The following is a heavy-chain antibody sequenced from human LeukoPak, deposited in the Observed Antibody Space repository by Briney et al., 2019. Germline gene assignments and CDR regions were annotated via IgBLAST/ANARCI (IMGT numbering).Heavy chain of an antibody. CDR1: GFSLSGYW. D-gene: IGHD3-3*01. Sequence: GGSLRLSCAASGFSLSGYWMTWVRQAPGKGLEWVANIKDDGSRKHDVDSARGRFTISRDNAKNSLYLQMNSLRAEDTAVYYCAGHEVRFLEWPYYYYMDVWDKGTTVTVSS. V-gene: IGHV3-7*01. CDR2: IKDDGSRK. CDR3: AGHEVRFLEWPYYYYMDV. J-gene: IGHJ6*03.